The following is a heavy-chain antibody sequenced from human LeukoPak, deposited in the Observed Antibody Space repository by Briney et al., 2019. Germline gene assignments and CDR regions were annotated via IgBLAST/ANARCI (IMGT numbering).Heavy chain of an antibody. V-gene: IGHV3-15*01. Sequence: GGSLRLSCAVSGFTVSNAWMSWVRQAPGKGLEWVARIRKKTDGGTKDYAAPVEGRFTISRDDSKNTLYLQMNSLNAEDTAVYYCTTFADFWSGNSFDHCGQGTLVTVSS. D-gene: IGHD3-3*01. CDR3: TTFADFWSGNSFDH. CDR2: IRKKTDGGTK. CDR1: GFTVSNAW. J-gene: IGHJ4*02.